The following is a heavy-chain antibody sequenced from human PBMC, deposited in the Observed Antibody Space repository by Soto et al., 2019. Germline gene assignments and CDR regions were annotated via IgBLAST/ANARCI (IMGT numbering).Heavy chain of an antibody. CDR1: GYRITSYW. D-gene: IGHD5-12*01. CDR3: ARLAMATRRGYYGMDV. CDR2: IYPGDSDT. Sequence: GVPRKNACKGSGYRITSYWIGWVRQMPGKSLEWMGIIYPGDSDTRYSPSFQGQVTISADKSISTAYLQWSSLKASDTAMYYCARLAMATRRGYYGMDVWGQGTTVTVSS. J-gene: IGHJ6*02. V-gene: IGHV5-51*01.